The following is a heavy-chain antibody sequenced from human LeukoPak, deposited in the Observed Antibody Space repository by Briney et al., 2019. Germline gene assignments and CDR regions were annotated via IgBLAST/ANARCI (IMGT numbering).Heavy chain of an antibody. CDR2: INPSGGST. J-gene: IGHJ4*02. Sequence: ASVKVSCKASGYTFTNYYIHWVRQAPGQGLECMGIINPSGGSTSYAQKFQGRVTMTRDMSTSTVYMELSSLRSEDTAVYYCARGRYYYDSSGYYYSVIKGPYYFDYWGQGTLVTVSS. CDR3: ARGRYYYDSSGYYYSVIKGPYYFDY. CDR1: GYTFTNYY. V-gene: IGHV1-46*01. D-gene: IGHD3-22*01.